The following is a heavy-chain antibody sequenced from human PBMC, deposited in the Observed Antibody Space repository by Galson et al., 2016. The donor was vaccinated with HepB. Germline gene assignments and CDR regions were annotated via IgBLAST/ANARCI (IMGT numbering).Heavy chain of an antibody. Sequence: TLSLTCTVSGDSISSDTYYWSWIRQSAGKGLEWVGRIYTSGNTDYNPSLKGRVAILIDTSKNQFSLKLTSVTAADTAIYYCARRSSNSRPEDYWGQGTLVTVSS. V-gene: IGHV4-61*02. CDR3: ARRSSNSRPEDY. CDR1: GDSISSDTYY. J-gene: IGHJ4*02. D-gene: IGHD6-13*01. CDR2: IYTSGNT.